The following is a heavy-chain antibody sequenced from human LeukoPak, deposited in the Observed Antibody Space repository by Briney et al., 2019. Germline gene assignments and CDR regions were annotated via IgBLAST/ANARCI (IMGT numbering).Heavy chain of an antibody. V-gene: IGHV4-39*01. CDR2: IYYSGST. CDR3: ATSAAVTTPGTFDY. J-gene: IGHJ4*02. Sequence: SETLSLTCTVSGGSISSGGYYWGWIRQPPGKGLEWIGSIYYSGSTYYNPSLKSRVTISVDTSKNQFSLKLSSVTAADTAVYYCATSAAVTTPGTFDYWGQGTLVTVSS. D-gene: IGHD2-2*01. CDR1: GGSISSGGYY.